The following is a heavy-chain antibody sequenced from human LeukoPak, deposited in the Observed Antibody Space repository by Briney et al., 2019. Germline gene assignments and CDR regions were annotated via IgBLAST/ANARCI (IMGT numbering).Heavy chain of an antibody. Sequence: GGSLRLSCAASGFTFSDYYMSWIRQAPGKGLEWVSYISSSGSTIYYADSVKGRFTTSRDNAKNSLYLQMNSLRAEDTAVYYCARESRYCSGGSCYYRERYFDYWGQGTLVTVSS. CDR2: ISSSGSTI. D-gene: IGHD2-15*01. CDR1: GFTFSDYY. V-gene: IGHV3-11*01. CDR3: ARESRYCSGGSCYYRERYFDY. J-gene: IGHJ4*02.